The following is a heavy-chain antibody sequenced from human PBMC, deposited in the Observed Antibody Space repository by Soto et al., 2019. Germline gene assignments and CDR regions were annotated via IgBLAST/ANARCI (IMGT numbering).Heavy chain of an antibody. Sequence: SQTLSLTCDISWDSVSSNTAGWGWVRLSPSRGLEWLGRTFYRSQWYNDYAESLKGRISVMVDTSKNQFSLQLSSVTPDDTAIYFSPREQFYTDRGGYHYDGYFDLSGQGTRVTV. J-gene: IGHJ4*02. D-gene: IGHD3-22*01. V-gene: IGHV6-1*01. CDR2: TFYRSQWYN. CDR1: WDSVSSNTAG. CDR3: PREQFYTDRGGYHYDGYFDL.